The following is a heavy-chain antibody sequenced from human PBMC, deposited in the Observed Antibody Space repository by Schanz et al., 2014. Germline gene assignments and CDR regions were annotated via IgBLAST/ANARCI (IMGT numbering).Heavy chain of an antibody. D-gene: IGHD1-1*01. J-gene: IGHJ3*01. CDR3: ARDADYNPTSDFWYDAYDF. V-gene: IGHV3-7*01. Sequence: DVQLVESGGTLVQPGGSLIISCAASGFTFSSYWMVWLRQAPGKGLEWVANIEGDGTRTYYVDSVKGRFTASRDNAENSLYLLMRSLRVDDTAVYYCARDADYNPTSDFWYDAYDFWGQGTVVTVSS. CDR1: GFTFSSYW. CDR2: IEGDGTRT.